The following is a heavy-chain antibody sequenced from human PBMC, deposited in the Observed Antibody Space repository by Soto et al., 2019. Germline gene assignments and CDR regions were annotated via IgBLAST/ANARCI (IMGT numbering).Heavy chain of an antibody. Sequence: QVQLQESGPGLVKPSQTLSLTCTVSGGSISSGGYYWSWIRQHPGKGREWIGYIYYSGSTYYDPSLQSRVTISVAASKNQCALKLSSVTAADTAVYYCARSSGGRYYHYWGPGTLVTVSS. CDR1: GGSISSGGYY. CDR2: IYYSGST. D-gene: IGHD2-15*01. V-gene: IGHV4-31*03. J-gene: IGHJ4*02. CDR3: ARSSGGRYYHY.